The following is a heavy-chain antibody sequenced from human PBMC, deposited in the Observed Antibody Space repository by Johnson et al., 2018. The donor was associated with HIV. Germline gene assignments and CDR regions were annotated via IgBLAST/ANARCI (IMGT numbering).Heavy chain of an antibody. D-gene: IGHD1-26*01. V-gene: IGHV3-13*01. Sequence: VQLVESGGGLVQPGGSLRLSCAASGFTFSSYDMHWVRQATGKGLEWVSAIGTAGDTYYPGSVKGRFTISREIAKNSLYLQMKSLRDGDTAVYYCARTEWELLRGAFDIWGQGTMVTVSS. J-gene: IGHJ3*02. CDR3: ARTEWELLRGAFDI. CDR2: IGTAGDT. CDR1: GFTFSSYD.